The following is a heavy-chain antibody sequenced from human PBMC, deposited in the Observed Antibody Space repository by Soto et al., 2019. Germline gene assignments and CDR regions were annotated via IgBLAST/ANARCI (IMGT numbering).Heavy chain of an antibody. CDR1: GYTFTNHG. CDR3: ARGSLTWFDS. J-gene: IGHJ5*01. D-gene: IGHD3-9*01. V-gene: IGHV1-18*01. Sequence: ASVKVSCKASGYTFTNHGVTWVRQAPGQGLEWMGWISTNTDNRNYAQKFQGRVTMTRDTSTTTAYMELGSLRPDDTAVDYCARGSLTWFDSWGQGTRVTVSS. CDR2: ISTNTDNR.